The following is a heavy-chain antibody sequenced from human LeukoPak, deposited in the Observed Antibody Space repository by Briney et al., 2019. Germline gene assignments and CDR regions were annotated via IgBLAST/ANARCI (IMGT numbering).Heavy chain of an antibody. CDR3: ARDRDKDHSDNWFDP. J-gene: IGHJ5*02. CDR2: IYTSGST. D-gene: IGHD2-15*01. CDR1: GGSISSDY. V-gene: IGHV4-4*07. Sequence: PSETLSLTCTVSGGSISSDYWSWIRQPAGKGLEWIGRIYTSGSTNYNPSLKSRVTMSVDTSKNQFSLKLSSVTAADTAVYYCARDRDKDHSDNWFDPWGQGTLVTVSS.